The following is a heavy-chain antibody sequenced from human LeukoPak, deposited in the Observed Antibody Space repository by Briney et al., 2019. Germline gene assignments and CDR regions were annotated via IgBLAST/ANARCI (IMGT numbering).Heavy chain of an antibody. D-gene: IGHD2-15*01. J-gene: IGHJ5*02. CDR3: AREAATLNSQINWFDP. CDR1: GDTFTSYN. CDR2: INPNSGGT. Sequence: ASVKVSCKASGDTFTSYNFNWVRQAPGQGLEWMGWINPNSGGTNYAQKFQGRVTMTRDTSISTAYMELSRLRSDDTAVYYCAREAATLNSQINWFDPWGQGTLVTVSS. V-gene: IGHV1-2*02.